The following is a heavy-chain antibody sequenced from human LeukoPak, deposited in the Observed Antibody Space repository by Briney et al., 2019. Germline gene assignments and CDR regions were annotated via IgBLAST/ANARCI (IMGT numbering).Heavy chain of an antibody. CDR3: ARGPATFFDY. CDR1: GGSISSYY. V-gene: IGHV4-59*01. D-gene: IGHD1-26*01. Sequence: SETLSLTCTASGGSISSYYWSWIRQPPGKGLEWIGYIYYSGSANYNPSLKSRVTIPLDTSNNQFSLKLSSVTAADTAVYYCARGPATFFDYWGQGSLVTVSS. J-gene: IGHJ4*02. CDR2: IYYSGSA.